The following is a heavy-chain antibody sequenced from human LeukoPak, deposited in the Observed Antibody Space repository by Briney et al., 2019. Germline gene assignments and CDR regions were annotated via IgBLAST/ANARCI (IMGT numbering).Heavy chain of an antibody. J-gene: IGHJ5*02. D-gene: IGHD3-16*02. CDR3: ARASDYDSVRGSYRYCDWFDP. V-gene: IGHV3-21*01. CDR2: ISGTSSYI. CDR1: GFTFSTYT. Sequence: PGGSLRLSCAASGFTFSTYTMNWVRQAPGKGLEWVSSISGTSSYIYYADSMKGRFTISRDNAKNSLYLQMNSLRADDTAVYYCARASDYDSVRGSYRYCDWFDPWGQGTLVTVSS.